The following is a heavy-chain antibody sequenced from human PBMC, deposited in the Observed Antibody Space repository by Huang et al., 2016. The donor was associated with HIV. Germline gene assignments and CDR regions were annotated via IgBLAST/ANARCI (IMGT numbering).Heavy chain of an antibody. J-gene: IGHJ4*02. Sequence: EVQLVESGGGLVQPGGSLRLSCAASGFTFSSSWMHWVRQAPGKGLVWGSRINSDGSSSGYADSVKGRFTISRDNAKNTLYLQMNSLRAEDTAVYYCVRDPRIQSWLNYFDYWGQGTLVSVSS. V-gene: IGHV3-74*01. CDR1: GFTFSSSW. CDR2: INSDGSSS. CDR3: VRDPRIQSWLNYFDY. D-gene: IGHD3-22*01.